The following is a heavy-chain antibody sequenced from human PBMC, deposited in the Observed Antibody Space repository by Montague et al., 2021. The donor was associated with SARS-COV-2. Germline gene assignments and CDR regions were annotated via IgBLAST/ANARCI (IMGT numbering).Heavy chain of an antibody. CDR2: IYHCGST. V-gene: IGHV4-59*01. CDR3: ARGGGYSSSPFDF. J-gene: IGHJ4*02. CDR1: AGSISSNY. Sequence: SETLSLTCTVSAGSISSNYFNWIRQPPGKGLEWIGYIYHCGSTXTXYXXXXKSRVTISVDTSKSQFTLSLISVTAADTAVYCCARGGGYSSSPFDFWGQGSLVSVSS. D-gene: IGHD5-18*01.